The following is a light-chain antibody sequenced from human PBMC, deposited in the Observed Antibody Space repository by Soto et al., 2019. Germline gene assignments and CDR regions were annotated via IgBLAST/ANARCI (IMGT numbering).Light chain of an antibody. CDR3: QQLLSYPIT. CDR1: QTISSW. CDR2: AAS. V-gene: IGKV1-9*01. Sequence: IWMTQSPSLLSASTGDRVTITCRASQTISSWLAWYQQKPGKAPKLLIYAASTLQSGVPLRFSGSGSGTSFTLTISSLQPEDFATYYCQQLLSYPITFGQGTRLEIK. J-gene: IGKJ5*01.